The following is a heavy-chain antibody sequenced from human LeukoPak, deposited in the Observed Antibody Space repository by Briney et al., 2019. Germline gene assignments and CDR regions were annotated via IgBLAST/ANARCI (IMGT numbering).Heavy chain of an antibody. J-gene: IGHJ5*02. CDR3: ARGAPDIVVVPAARGWFDP. CDR2: INHSGST. Sequence: PSETLSLTCAVYGGSFSGYYWSWIRQPPGKGLEWIGEINHSGSTNYNPSLKSRVTISVDTSKNQFSLKLSSVTAADTAVYYCARGAPDIVVVPAARGWFDPWGQGTLVTVSS. D-gene: IGHD2-2*01. CDR1: GGSFSGYY. V-gene: IGHV4-34*01.